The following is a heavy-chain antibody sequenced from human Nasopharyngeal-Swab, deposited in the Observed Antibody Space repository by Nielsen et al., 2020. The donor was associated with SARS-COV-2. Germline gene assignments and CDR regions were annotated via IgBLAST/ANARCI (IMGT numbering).Heavy chain of an antibody. Sequence: ASVKVSCKASGGTFSSYAISWVRQAPGQGLEWMGRINPNSGGANYAQQFQGRVTMTRATSISTAYMELSSLRSEDTAVYYCARGDSYGASWYFDLWGRGTLVTVSS. D-gene: IGHD5-18*01. CDR3: ARGDSYGASWYFDL. CDR2: INPNSGGA. V-gene: IGHV1-2*06. CDR1: GGTFSSYA. J-gene: IGHJ2*01.